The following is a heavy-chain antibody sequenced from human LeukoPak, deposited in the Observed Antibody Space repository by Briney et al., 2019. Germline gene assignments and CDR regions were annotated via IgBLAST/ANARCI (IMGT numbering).Heavy chain of an antibody. J-gene: IGHJ5*02. CDR1: GGSISTYY. CDR2: IYYSGST. D-gene: IGHD4-11*01. CDR3: AREGVTHTWFDP. V-gene: IGHV4-59*01. Sequence: PSETLSLTCTVSGGSISTYYWSWIRQPPGKGLEWIGYIYYSGSTNYKPSLKSRVTMSVDTSKNQFSLKLSSVTAADTAVYYCAREGVTHTWFDPWGQGTLVTVSS.